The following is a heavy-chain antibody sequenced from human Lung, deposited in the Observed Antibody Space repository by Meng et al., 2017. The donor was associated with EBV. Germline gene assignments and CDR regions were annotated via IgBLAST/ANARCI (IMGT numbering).Heavy chain of an antibody. CDR3: AREVPMIVMNWLDP. D-gene: IGHD3-22*01. J-gene: IGHJ5*02. CDR1: GGSISSSSHY. Sequence: LQLQESGPGRVKPSASLSPTCTVSGGSISSSSHYWDWIRQSPGKGLQWIGSIHYSGRTSYNPSLKSRVTISVDTSKNQFSLKLSSVVAADTAVYYCAREVPMIVMNWLDPWGQGTLVTVSS. CDR2: IHYSGRT. V-gene: IGHV4-39*07.